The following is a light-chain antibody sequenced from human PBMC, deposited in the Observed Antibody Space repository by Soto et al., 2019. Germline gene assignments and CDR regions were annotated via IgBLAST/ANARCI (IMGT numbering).Light chain of an antibody. V-gene: IGKV3-15*01. CDR1: QGVGST. Sequence: EIVMTQSPPTLSVSPGERVTLXCRASQGVGSTLAWYRQQPGQAPRLLIYDAYIRATGVPARFSGSGSGTEFTLSISRLEPEDFAVYSCQQYGSSPTTFGQGTRLEIK. CDR3: QQYGSSPTT. J-gene: IGKJ5*01. CDR2: DAY.